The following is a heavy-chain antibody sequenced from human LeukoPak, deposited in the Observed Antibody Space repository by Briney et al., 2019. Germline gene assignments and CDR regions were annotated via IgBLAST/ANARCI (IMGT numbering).Heavy chain of an antibody. CDR2: ISAYNGNT. CDR3: ARVTMYYYDSSGYCNY. D-gene: IGHD3-22*01. Sequence: GASVKVSCKASGYTFTSYGISWVRQAPGQGLEWMGWISAYNGNTNYAQKLQGRVTMTTDTSTSTAYMELRSLRSDDTAVYYCARVTMYYYDSSGYCNYWGQGILVTVSS. CDR1: GYTFTSYG. J-gene: IGHJ4*02. V-gene: IGHV1-18*01.